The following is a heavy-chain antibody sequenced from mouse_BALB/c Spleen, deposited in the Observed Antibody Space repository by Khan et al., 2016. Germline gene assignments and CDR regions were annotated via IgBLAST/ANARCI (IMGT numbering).Heavy chain of an antibody. CDR2: MIYISGT. CDR1: GDSITSGY. Sequence: EVQLQESGPSLVKPSQTLSLTCSVTGDSITSGYWYWFRKFPGNKLEYMGYMIYISGTSNNPSSKSRISITRHTSNNQYYLQLNSFTTADTGATYCARYDGSSDVRGMDYWGQGLSVTVSS. J-gene: IGHJ4*01. V-gene: IGHV3-8*02. D-gene: IGHD1-1*01. CDR3: ARYDGSSDVRGMDY.